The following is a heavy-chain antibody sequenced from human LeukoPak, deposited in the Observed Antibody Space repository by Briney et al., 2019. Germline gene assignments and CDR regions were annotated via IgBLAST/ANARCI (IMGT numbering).Heavy chain of an antibody. J-gene: IGHJ4*02. CDR1: GGSISSSNW. CDR3: ARDLGYCSGGSCYSAY. V-gene: IGHV4-4*03. CDR2: IYHSGST. D-gene: IGHD2-15*01. Sequence: PGTLSLTCAVSGGSISSSNWWSWVRQPPGKGLEWIGEIYHSGSTNYNPSLKSRVTISVDKSKNQFSLKLSSVTAADTAVYYCARDLGYCSGGSCYSAYWGQGTLVTVSS.